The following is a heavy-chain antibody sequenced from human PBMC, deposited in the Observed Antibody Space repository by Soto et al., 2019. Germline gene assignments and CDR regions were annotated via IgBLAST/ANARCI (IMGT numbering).Heavy chain of an antibody. CDR3: AHVLPGIRCYYRSAFDI. Sequence: QITLKESGPTLVKPTQTLTLTCTFSGFSLSTSGVGVGWIRQPPGKALEWLALIYWDDDKRYSPSLKSRLTSTKDTTQTQVVLPMTTRDPVNTATYYFAHVLPGIRCYYRSAFDIWGQGTMVTVSS. D-gene: IGHD3-22*01. CDR2: IYWDDDK. J-gene: IGHJ3*02. CDR1: GFSLSTSGVG. V-gene: IGHV2-5*02.